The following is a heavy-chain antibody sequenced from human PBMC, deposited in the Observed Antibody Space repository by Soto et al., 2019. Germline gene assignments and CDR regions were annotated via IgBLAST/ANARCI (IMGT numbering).Heavy chain of an antibody. J-gene: IGHJ4*02. D-gene: IGHD6-13*01. CDR2: IFHSGST. CDR1: GGSISSNNW. V-gene: IGHV4-4*02. CDR3: AKGGRIAGDY. Sequence: QVHLQESGPGLVTPSGTLSLTCAVSGGSISSNNWWSWVRQSPGKGLEWIGEIFHSGSTNYNPSLKRRVTISVDKSKSHFSLKLSSVTAADTAVYYCAKGGRIAGDYWGQGTLVTVSS.